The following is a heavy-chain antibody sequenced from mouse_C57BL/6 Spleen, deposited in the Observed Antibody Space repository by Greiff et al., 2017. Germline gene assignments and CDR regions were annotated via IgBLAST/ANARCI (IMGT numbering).Heavy chain of an antibody. D-gene: IGHD4-1*01. CDR2: IYPRSGNT. V-gene: IGHV1-81*01. Sequence: QVQLKESGAELARPGASVKLSCKASGYTFTSYGISWVKQRTGQGLEWIGEIYPRSGNTYYNEKFKGKATLTADKSSSTAYMELRSLTSEDSAVYFCARHWDYAMDVWGKGTSVTVSS. CDR3: ARHWDYAMDV. J-gene: IGHJ4*01. CDR1: GYTFTSYG.